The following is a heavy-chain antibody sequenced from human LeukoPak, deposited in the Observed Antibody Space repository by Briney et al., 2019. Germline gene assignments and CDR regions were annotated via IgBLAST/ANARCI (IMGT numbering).Heavy chain of an antibody. D-gene: IGHD3-10*01. V-gene: IGHV1-69*13. CDR2: IIPIFGTA. CDR1: GGTFSSYA. CDR3: ARCPYYYGSGSKTPQYYFDY. Sequence: SVKVSCKASGGTFSSYAISWVRQAPGQGLEWMGGIIPIFGTANYAQKFQGRVTITADESTSTAYMELSSPRSEDTAVYYCARCPYYYGSGSKTPQYYFDYWGQGTLVTVSS. J-gene: IGHJ4*02.